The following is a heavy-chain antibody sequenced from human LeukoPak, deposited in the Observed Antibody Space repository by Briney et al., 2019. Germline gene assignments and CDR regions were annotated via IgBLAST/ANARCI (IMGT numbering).Heavy chain of an antibody. CDR2: IYYSGST. V-gene: IGHV4-59*01. CDR3: ARVWYSSGWYETDYYYGMDV. Sequence: SETLSLTCTVSGGSISSYYWSWIRQPPGKGLEWIGYIYYSGSTNYNPSLKSRVTISVDTSKNQFSLKLSSVTAADTAVYYCARVWYSSGWYETDYYYGMDVWGQGTTVTVSS. J-gene: IGHJ6*02. D-gene: IGHD6-19*01. CDR1: GGSISSYY.